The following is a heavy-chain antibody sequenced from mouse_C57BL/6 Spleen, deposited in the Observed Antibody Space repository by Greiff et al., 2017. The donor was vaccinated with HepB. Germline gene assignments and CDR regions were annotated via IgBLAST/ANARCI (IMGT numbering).Heavy chain of an antibody. CDR1: GFTFSDYG. CDR3: ARRELHAMDY. V-gene: IGHV5-17*01. CDR2: ISSGSSTI. J-gene: IGHJ4*01. D-gene: IGHD2-1*01. Sequence: EVKLVESGGGLVKPGGSLKLSCAASGFTFSDYGMHWVRQAPGKGLEWVAYISSGSSTIYYADKVKGRFTISRDNARTTLFLQMTSLRSEDTAMYYCARRELHAMDYWGQGTSVTVSS.